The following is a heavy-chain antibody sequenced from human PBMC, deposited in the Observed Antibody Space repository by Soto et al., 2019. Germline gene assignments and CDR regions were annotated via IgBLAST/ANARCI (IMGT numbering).Heavy chain of an antibody. J-gene: IGHJ3*02. Sequence: LRLSCAASGFTFRNVWMHWVRQAPGKGLVWVSRINSDGSATDYADSVKGRFTISRDNAKNTLSLQMNSLRAEDTAVYYCAREGDAFDIWGQGTLVTVSS. V-gene: IGHV3-74*01. CDR2: INSDGSAT. D-gene: IGHD3-10*01. CDR1: GFTFRNVW. CDR3: AREGDAFDI.